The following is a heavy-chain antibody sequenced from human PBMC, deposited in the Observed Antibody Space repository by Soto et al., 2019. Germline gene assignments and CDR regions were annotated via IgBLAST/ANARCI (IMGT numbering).Heavy chain of an antibody. V-gene: IGHV3-30*18. CDR2: ISYDGSNK. CDR1: GFTFSSYG. J-gene: IGHJ3*02. CDR3: AKELKGAWDAFDI. Sequence: QVQLVESGGGVVQPGRSLRLSCAASGFTFSSYGIHWVRQAPGKGLEWVAVISYDGSNKYYADSVKGRFTISRDNSKNTLYLQMNSLRAEDTAVYYCAKELKGAWDAFDIWGQGTMVTVSS.